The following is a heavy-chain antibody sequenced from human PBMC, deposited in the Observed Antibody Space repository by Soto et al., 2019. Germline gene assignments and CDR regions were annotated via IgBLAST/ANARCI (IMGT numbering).Heavy chain of an antibody. Sequence: QMQLVESGGGVVQPGRSLRLSCAASGFTFRSYGIHWVRQAPGKGLEWVALIWFDGSKKYYVDSVKSRFAVSRDNSKNTLYLQMNSLGVEDTAVYYCARDRLVPYGYGMDVWGQGTTVTVSS. V-gene: IGHV3-33*01. CDR2: IWFDGSKK. J-gene: IGHJ6*02. D-gene: IGHD2-2*01. CDR3: ARDRLVPYGYGMDV. CDR1: GFTFRSYG.